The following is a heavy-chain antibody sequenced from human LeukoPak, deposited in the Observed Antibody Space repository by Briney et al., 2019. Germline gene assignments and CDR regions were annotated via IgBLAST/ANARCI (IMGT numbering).Heavy chain of an antibody. Sequence: AGGSLRLSCAASGFTFSSYGMHWVRQAPGKGLEWVAVIWNDGSNKYYADFVKGRYTFSRDNSKNTLYLQMNSLRAEDTAVYYCARDHSSGWYSDYFDYWGQGTLVTVSS. J-gene: IGHJ4*02. V-gene: IGHV3-33*01. CDR2: IWNDGSNK. CDR1: GFTFSSYG. CDR3: ARDHSSGWYSDYFDY. D-gene: IGHD6-19*01.